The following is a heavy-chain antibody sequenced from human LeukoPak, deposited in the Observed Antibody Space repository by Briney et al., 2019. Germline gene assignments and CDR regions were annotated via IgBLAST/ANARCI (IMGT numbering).Heavy chain of an antibody. CDR2: IYYSGSI. J-gene: IGHJ5*02. Sequence: SETLSLTCTVSGGSISSGSYYWSWIRQPPGKGLEWIGYIYYSGSINYNPSLKSRVIISVDTSKNQFSLKLSSVTAADTAVYYCARYDGGWWIDPWGQGTLVTVSS. V-gene: IGHV4-61*01. D-gene: IGHD6-19*01. CDR1: GGSISSGSYY. CDR3: ARYDGGWWIDP.